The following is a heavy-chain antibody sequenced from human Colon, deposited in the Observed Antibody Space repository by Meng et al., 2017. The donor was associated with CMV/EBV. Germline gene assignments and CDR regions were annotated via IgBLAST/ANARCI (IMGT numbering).Heavy chain of an antibody. CDR1: GFTSNTYA. CDR2: ISGDDSST. J-gene: IGHJ4*02. Sequence: EVQLLESGGGLVQPGGSLSLVCAASGFTSNTYAMSWFRQAPGRGLEWVSSISGDDSSTYYADSVKGRFTISRDYAKNTLYLQMNSLRAEDTAVYYCATHLWQNYFFEYWGQGTLVTVSS. CDR3: ATHLWQNYFFEY. V-gene: IGHV3-23*01. D-gene: IGHD3-10*01.